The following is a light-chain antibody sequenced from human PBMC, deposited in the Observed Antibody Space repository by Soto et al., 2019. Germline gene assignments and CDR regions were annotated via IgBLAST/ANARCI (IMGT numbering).Light chain of an antibody. J-gene: IGKJ4*01. CDR3: QQRSSWPLT. CDR2: DAS. CDR1: QSISSY. Sequence: EIVLTQSPATRSLSPVGRATVAFMASQSISSYLAWYQQKRGQAPRLLIYDASNRATGIPARFSGSGSGTDFTLTISSLETEDFAVYYCQQRSSWPLTFGGGTKVDI. V-gene: IGKV3-11*01.